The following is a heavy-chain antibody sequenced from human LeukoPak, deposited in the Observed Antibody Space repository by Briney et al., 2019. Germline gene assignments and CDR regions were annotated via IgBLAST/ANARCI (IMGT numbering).Heavy chain of an antibody. CDR2: ISWNSGSI. CDR1: GFTFGDYA. Sequence: GGSLRLSCAASGFTFGDYAMHWVRHAPGKGLEWVSLISWNSGSIGYADSVRGRFTISRDNAKNSLYLQMNSLRAEDTALYYCAKDLYDSSGFSTLNGDAFDIWGQGTMVTVSS. CDR3: AKDLYDSSGFSTLNGDAFDI. D-gene: IGHD3-22*01. J-gene: IGHJ3*02. V-gene: IGHV3-9*01.